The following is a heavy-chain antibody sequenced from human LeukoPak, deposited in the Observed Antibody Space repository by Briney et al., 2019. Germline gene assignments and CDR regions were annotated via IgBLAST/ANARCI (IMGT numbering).Heavy chain of an antibody. CDR1: GGSISSGSYY. Sequence: PSETLSLTCTVSGGSISSGSYYWGYIRQPPQKGLEWIGSVYYSGSTYYNPSLKSRVTISVDTSKNQFSLKLSSVTAADTAVYYCARQGLWEIPTFDSWGKGTLVSVSS. D-gene: IGHD1-26*01. CDR2: VYYSGST. J-gene: IGHJ4*02. CDR3: ARQGLWEIPTFDS. V-gene: IGHV4-39*01.